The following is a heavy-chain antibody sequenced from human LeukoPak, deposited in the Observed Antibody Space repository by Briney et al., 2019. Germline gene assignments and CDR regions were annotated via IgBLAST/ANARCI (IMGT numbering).Heavy chain of an antibody. CDR3: ARDGGQWLAHFDY. D-gene: IGHD6-19*01. J-gene: IGHJ4*02. V-gene: IGHV4-59*12. CDR1: GGSFSGYY. Sequence: SETLSLTCAVYGGSFSGYYWSWIRQPPGKGLEWIGYIYYSGSTNYNPSLKSRVTISVDTSKNQFSLKLSSVTAADTAVYYCARDGGQWLAHFDYWGQGTLVTVSS. CDR2: IYYSGST.